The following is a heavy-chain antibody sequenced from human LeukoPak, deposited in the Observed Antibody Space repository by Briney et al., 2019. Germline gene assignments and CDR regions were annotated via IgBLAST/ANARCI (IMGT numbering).Heavy chain of an antibody. Sequence: SETLSLTCTVSGGSISSYYWSWIRQPPGKGLEWIGHIYYSGSTNYNPSLKSRVTMSVDTSTNQFSLKVTSVTAADTAVYYCARVVADRRFDPWGQGTLVTVSS. CDR1: GGSISSYY. D-gene: IGHD6-19*01. V-gene: IGHV4-59*01. J-gene: IGHJ5*02. CDR3: ARVVADRRFDP. CDR2: IYYSGST.